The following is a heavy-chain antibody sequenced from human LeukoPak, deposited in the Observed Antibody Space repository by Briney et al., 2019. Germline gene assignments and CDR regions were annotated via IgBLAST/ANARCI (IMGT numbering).Heavy chain of an antibody. D-gene: IGHD2-2*01. CDR3: AREAPPQIGGSAAKRTYYYYGMDV. Sequence: SVKVSCKASGYTFTSYGISWVRQAPGQGLEWMGGIIPIFGTANYAQKFQGRVTITADESTSTAYMELSSLRSEVTAVYYCAREAPPQIGGSAAKRTYYYYGMDVWGQGTTVTVSS. CDR2: IIPIFGTA. J-gene: IGHJ6*02. CDR1: GYTFTSYG. V-gene: IGHV1-69*13.